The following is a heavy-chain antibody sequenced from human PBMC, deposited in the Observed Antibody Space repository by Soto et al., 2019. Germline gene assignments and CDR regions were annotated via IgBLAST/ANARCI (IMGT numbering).Heavy chain of an antibody. D-gene: IGHD5-12*01. CDR1: GFTFSSHA. Sequence: GGSLRLSCASSGFTFSSHAMHWVRQAPGKGLEWVANIWFDGSNKNYADSVKGRFTISRDNAKNSLYLQMNSLRAEDTAVYYCAREWLAIDYWGQGTLVTVPQ. J-gene: IGHJ4*02. CDR3: AREWLAIDY. V-gene: IGHV3-33*01. CDR2: IWFDGSNK.